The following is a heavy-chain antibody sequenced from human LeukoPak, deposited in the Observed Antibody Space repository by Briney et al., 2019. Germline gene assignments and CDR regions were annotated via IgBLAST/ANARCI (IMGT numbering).Heavy chain of an antibody. CDR1: GGSISSYY. D-gene: IGHD6-19*01. J-gene: IGHJ4*02. CDR2: IYYSGST. Sequence: SETLPLTCTVSGGSISSYYWSWIRQPPGKGLEWIGYIYYSGSTNYNPSLKSRVTMSVDTSKNQFSLKLSSVTAADTAVYYCARVDSSGWYRVYWGQGTLVTVSS. V-gene: IGHV4-59*01. CDR3: ARVDSSGWYRVY.